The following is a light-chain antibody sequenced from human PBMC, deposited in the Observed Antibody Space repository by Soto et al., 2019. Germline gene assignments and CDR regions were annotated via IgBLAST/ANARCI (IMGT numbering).Light chain of an antibody. CDR3: SSYTSSSTLLYV. V-gene: IGLV2-14*01. J-gene: IGLJ1*01. CDR1: SSDVGGRNF. CDR2: AVS. Sequence: QSVLTQPASVSGSPGQSITISCTGTSSDVGGRNFVSWYQQHPGKAPKVMIYAVSHRPSRVSNRFSGSKSGNTASLTISGLQAEDEADYYCSSYTSSSTLLYVFGTGTKVTVL.